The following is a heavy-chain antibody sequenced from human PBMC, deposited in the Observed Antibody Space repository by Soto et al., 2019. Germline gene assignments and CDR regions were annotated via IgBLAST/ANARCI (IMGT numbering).Heavy chain of an antibody. CDR2: IYYSGST. V-gene: IGHV4-59*01. Sequence: PSETLSLTCTVSGGSISSYYLSWIRQPPGKGLEWIGYIYYSGSTNYNPSLKSRVTISVDTSKNQFSLKLSSVTAADTAVYYCARESYDILTGYGMFDYWGQGTLVTVYS. J-gene: IGHJ4*02. D-gene: IGHD3-9*01. CDR3: ARESYDILTGYGMFDY. CDR1: GGSISSYY.